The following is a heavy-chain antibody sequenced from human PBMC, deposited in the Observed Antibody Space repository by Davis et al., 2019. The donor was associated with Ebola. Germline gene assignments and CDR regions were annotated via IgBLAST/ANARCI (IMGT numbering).Heavy chain of an antibody. CDR2: MYYSGST. CDR3: ARQLGSCSGGSCTNWFDP. J-gene: IGHJ5*02. V-gene: IGHV4-59*08. D-gene: IGHD2-15*01. Sequence: PSETLSLSCTVSGVSISSYYLSWIRQPPGKGLEWIAYMYYSGSTNYNPSLKSRVTISVDTSKNQLSLKLSSVTAADTAVYYCARQLGSCSGGSCTNWFDPWGQGTLVTVSS. CDR1: GVSISSYY.